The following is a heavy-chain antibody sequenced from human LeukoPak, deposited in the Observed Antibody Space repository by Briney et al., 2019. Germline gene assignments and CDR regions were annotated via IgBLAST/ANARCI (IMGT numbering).Heavy chain of an antibody. D-gene: IGHD3-16*01. Sequence: GGSLRLSCAASGFTVSSKYMSWVRQAPGKGLEWVSVIYSGGSTYYADSVKGRFIISRDNSENTLHLQMNSLRAEDTAVYYWGRYLARAFDIWGQGTMVTVSS. V-gene: IGHV3-66*01. CDR3: GRYLARAFDI. CDR1: GFTVSSKY. J-gene: IGHJ3*02. CDR2: IYSGGST.